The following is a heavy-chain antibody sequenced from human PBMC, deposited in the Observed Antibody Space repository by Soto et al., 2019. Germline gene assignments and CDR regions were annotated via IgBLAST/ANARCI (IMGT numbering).Heavy chain of an antibody. CDR2: IYYSGST. V-gene: IGHV4-39*01. Sequence: QLQLQESGPGLVKPSETLSLTCTVSGGSISSSSYYWGWIRQPPGKGLEWIGSIYYSGSTYYNPSLKRRVTISVDTSKNQFSLKLSSVTAADTAVYYCASLGTDFWSGCFDIWGQGTMVTVSS. CDR1: GGSISSSSYY. CDR3: ASLGTDFWSGCFDI. D-gene: IGHD3-3*01. J-gene: IGHJ3*02.